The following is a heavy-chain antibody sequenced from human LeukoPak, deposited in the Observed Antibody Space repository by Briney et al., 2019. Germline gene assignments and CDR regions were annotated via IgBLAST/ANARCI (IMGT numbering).Heavy chain of an antibody. D-gene: IGHD4-17*01. V-gene: IGHV1-24*01. Sequence: ASVKVSCKASGYTFTSNYIHWVRQAPGKGLEWMGGFDPEDGETIYAQKFQGRVTMTEDTSTDTAYMELSSLRSEDTAVYYCASYYGDYSAHFQHWGQGTLVTVSS. CDR2: FDPEDGET. CDR1: GYTFTSNY. J-gene: IGHJ1*01. CDR3: ASYYGDYSAHFQH.